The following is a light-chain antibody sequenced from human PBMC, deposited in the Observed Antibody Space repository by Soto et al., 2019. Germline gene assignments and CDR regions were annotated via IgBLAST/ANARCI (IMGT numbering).Light chain of an antibody. CDR2: DAS. Sequence: ILMTQSPDTLSVSPGERATLSCRASQGVSSNLAWYQQKPGQAPRLLIYDASTRATGIPARFSGSGSGTEFTLPISSLQSEDFAIYYCQQYNNWPTWTFGQGTKVDIK. J-gene: IGKJ1*01. CDR1: QGVSSN. V-gene: IGKV3-15*01. CDR3: QQYNNWPTWT.